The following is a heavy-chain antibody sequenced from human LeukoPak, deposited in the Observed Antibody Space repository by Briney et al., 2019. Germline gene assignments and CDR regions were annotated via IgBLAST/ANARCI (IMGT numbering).Heavy chain of an antibody. CDR2: IYPGDSDT. CDR1: GYSFTSYW. J-gene: IGHJ4*02. Sequence: GESLKISCMGSGYSFTSYWIGWVRQMPGKGLEWMGIIYPGDSDTRYSPSFQGQVTISADKSISTAYLQWSSLKASDTAMYYCARQAPFYDFWSGNQDLYYFDYWGQGTLVTVSS. V-gene: IGHV5-51*01. D-gene: IGHD3-3*01. CDR3: ARQAPFYDFWSGNQDLYYFDY.